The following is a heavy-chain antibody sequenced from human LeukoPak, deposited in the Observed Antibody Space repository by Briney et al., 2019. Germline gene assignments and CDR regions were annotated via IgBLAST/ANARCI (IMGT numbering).Heavy chain of an antibody. V-gene: IGHV3-23*01. D-gene: IGHD2-2*02. Sequence: GGSLRLSCAASGFTFSSYAMSWVRQAPGKGLEWVSAISGSGGSTYYADPVKGRLTISSDSSKNTLYLQMDPLKAEAKAVYYGGKGFCSSTSCYTWVYFDYLGQGTLVTVSS. CDR2: ISGSGGST. J-gene: IGHJ4*02. CDR1: GFTFSSYA. CDR3: GKGFCSSTSCYTWVYFDY.